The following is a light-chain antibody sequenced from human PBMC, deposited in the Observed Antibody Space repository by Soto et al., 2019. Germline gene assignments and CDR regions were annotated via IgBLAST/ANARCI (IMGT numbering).Light chain of an antibody. CDR2: VVS. J-gene: IGLJ1*01. CDR1: SSDVGGYKY. Sequence: QSALAQPASVSGSPGQSITISCPGTSSDVGGYKYVSWYQKHPGKAPKLMIFVVSSRPSGVSNRFSGARSGNSASLTISGRQAVDEADYYCISNTTCNTLVVFGSGTKVTVL. V-gene: IGLV2-14*01. CDR3: ISNTTCNTLVV.